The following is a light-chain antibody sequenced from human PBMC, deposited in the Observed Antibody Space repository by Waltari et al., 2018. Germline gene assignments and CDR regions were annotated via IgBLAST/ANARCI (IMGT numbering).Light chain of an antibody. CDR2: DVS. CDR3: STYSPSGTPYV. V-gene: IGLV2-14*03. Sequence: QSALTQPASVSGSPGQSITISCTGTSGDIGRHNFVSWYQQHPGKAPRLMIFDVSNRPSGVSDRFSGSKSGNAASLTISGFQADDEADYYCSTYSPSGTPYVFGTGTEVTVL. CDR1: SGDIGRHNF. J-gene: IGLJ1*01.